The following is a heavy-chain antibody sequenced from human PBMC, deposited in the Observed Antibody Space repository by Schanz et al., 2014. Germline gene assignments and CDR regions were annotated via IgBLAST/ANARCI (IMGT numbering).Heavy chain of an antibody. J-gene: IGHJ4*02. CDR2: IWFDGTNK. V-gene: IGHV3-33*06. D-gene: IGHD2-8*02. CDR1: GFTLSSYG. Sequence: QVQLVESGGGVVQPGRSLRLSCSASGFTLSSYGMHWVRQAPGKGLEWLAVIWFDGTNKYNADSVKGRFTISRDTSKNTLYLLLNSLRAEDTAVYYCAKDTGYCHGGACYCFEYWGLGILVTVSS. CDR3: AKDTGYCHGGACYCFEY.